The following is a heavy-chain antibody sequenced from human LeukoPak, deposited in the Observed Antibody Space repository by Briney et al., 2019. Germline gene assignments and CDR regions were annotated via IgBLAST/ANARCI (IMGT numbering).Heavy chain of an antibody. V-gene: IGHV4-61*01. J-gene: IGHJ4*02. CDR1: GGSVSSGSYY. D-gene: IGHD6-19*01. Sequence: SETLSLTCTVSGGSVSSGSYYWSWIRQPPGKGLEWIGYIYYSGSTNYNPSLKSRVTISVDTSKNQFSLKPSSVTAADTAVYYCARSSPPGYSSGWYLFGYWGQGTLVTVSS. CDR3: ARSSPPGYSSGWYLFGY. CDR2: IYYSGST.